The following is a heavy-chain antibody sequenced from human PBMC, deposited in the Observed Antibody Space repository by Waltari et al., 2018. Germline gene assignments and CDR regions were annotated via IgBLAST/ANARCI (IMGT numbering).Heavy chain of an antibody. D-gene: IGHD5-12*01. Sequence: QVQLVQSGPAVKQPGSSVKVSCKSSGGPFGSFGLHWLRQAPGQGREWMGKIIPRTGITDYEQKFQGRLRITVDRSTTTGYMELRSLGTEDTAIYYCARRVSTKGAFEVWGRGTLVTVSP. CDR2: IIPRTGIT. CDR1: GGPFGSFG. V-gene: IGHV1-69*02. CDR3: ARRVSTKGAFEV. J-gene: IGHJ3*01.